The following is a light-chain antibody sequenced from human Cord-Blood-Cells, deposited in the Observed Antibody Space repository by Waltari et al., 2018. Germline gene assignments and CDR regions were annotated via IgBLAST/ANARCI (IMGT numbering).Light chain of an antibody. CDR3: QQRSNWPIT. CDR2: DAS. CDR1: QSVSSY. J-gene: IGKJ5*01. Sequence: EIVLTQSPATLSLPPGERATLSSRASQSVSSYLAWYQQKPGQAPRLLIYDASNRATGIPARFSGSGSGTDFTLTISSLEPEDFAVYYCQQRSNWPITFGQGTRLEIK. V-gene: IGKV3-11*01.